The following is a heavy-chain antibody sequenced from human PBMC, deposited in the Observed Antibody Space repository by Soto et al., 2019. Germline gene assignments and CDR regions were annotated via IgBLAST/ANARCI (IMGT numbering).Heavy chain of an antibody. CDR1: GVTFTTYA. D-gene: IGHD4-17*01. Sequence: GSLRLSLSASGVTFTTYAMIWVRQAPGKGLEWVSAISGSGDYTYYADSVKGRFTISRDNSINTLFLRMSSLRIEDTAVYYCAHPRGYGVFDAYDIWGQGTMVTVSS. CDR2: ISGSGDYT. CDR3: AHPRGYGVFDAYDI. V-gene: IGHV3-23*01. J-gene: IGHJ3*02.